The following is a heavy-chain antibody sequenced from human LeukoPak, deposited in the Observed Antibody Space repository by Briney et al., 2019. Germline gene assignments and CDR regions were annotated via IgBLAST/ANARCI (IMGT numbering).Heavy chain of an antibody. Sequence: PSETLSLTCTVSGGSITSSSHYWAWIRQPPGKGLEWIGSIYYSGDTYYNPSLKSRVTISVDTSKSQFSLRLSSVTAADTAVYYCARQRDSSSAGGVDYWGQGTLVTVSS. CDR1: GGSITSSSHY. CDR3: ARQRDSSSAGGVDY. D-gene: IGHD6-6*01. J-gene: IGHJ4*02. V-gene: IGHV4-39*01. CDR2: IYYSGDT.